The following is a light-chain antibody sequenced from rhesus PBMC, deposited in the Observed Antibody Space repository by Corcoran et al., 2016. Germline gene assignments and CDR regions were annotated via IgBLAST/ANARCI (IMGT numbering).Light chain of an antibody. CDR1: SRDIGGYNR. J-gene: IGLJ1*01. CDR3: SSYAIRRAYI. Sequence: QAALTQSPAVSGTPGQSVTISCTGTSRDIGGYNRVPWYQQHPGKAPKRMIYEVSKRPSGVSDRFSGSKSGNTASLTISGLQAGDEADYYCSSYAIRRAYIFGAGTRHTVL. CDR2: EVS. V-gene: IGLV2-13*02.